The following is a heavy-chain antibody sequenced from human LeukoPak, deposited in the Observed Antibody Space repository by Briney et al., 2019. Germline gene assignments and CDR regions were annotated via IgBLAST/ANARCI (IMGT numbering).Heavy chain of an antibody. CDR2: ISHDGSNK. J-gene: IGHJ4*02. V-gene: IGHV3-30*18. CDR3: AKGGWFGELLIDY. CDR1: GFTFSSYD. Sequence: GGSLRLSCAASGFTFSSYDMHWVRQAPGKGLEWVAVISHDGSNKYYADSVKGRFTISRDNSKNTLYLQMNSLRAEDTAVYYCAKGGWFGELLIDYWGQGTLVTVSS. D-gene: IGHD3-10*01.